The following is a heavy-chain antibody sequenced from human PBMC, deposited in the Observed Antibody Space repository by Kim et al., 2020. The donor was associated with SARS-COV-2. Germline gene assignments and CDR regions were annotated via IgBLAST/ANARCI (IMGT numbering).Heavy chain of an antibody. CDR3: ARGRYGSSAAY. CDR2: INHSGST. CDR1: GGSFSGYY. D-gene: IGHD3-22*01. V-gene: IGHV4-34*01. Sequence: SETLSLTCAVYGGSFSGYYWSWIRQPPGKGLEWIREINHSGSTNYNPSLKSRVTISVDTSKNQFSLKLSSVTAADTAVYYCARGRYGSSAAYWGQGTLVT. J-gene: IGHJ4*02.